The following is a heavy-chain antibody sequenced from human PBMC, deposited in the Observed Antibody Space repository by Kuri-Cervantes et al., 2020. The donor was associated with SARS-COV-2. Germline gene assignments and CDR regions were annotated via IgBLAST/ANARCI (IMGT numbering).Heavy chain of an antibody. J-gene: IGHJ4*02. CDR3: AKDRFGVHDF. CDR2: ISDDGKKK. Sequence: LKISCTASGFNFSTTDMHWVRQTPGKGLEWVAVISDDGKKKKCVASGKGRFTISRDNSQNTLYLQVKSLKSEDTAMYYCAKDRFGVHDFWGQGTLVTVSS. CDR1: GFNFSTTD. D-gene: IGHD2-8*01. V-gene: IGHV3-30*18.